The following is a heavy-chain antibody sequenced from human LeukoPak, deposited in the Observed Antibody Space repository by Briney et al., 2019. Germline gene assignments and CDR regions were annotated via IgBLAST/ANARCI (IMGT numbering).Heavy chain of an antibody. CDR2: ICGSGGTT. D-gene: IGHD6-19*01. V-gene: IGHV3-23*01. CDR1: GFTFCSSA. Sequence: GGSLRLSCAASGFTFCSSAMSCARQAPGKGLERVSAICGSGGTTYYADSVKGRFTISRDNSKDTLYLQMNSLRAEDTAVFYCAKVTWDRSGWYVDSWGQGTLVTVSS. CDR3: AKVTWDRSGWYVDS. J-gene: IGHJ5*01.